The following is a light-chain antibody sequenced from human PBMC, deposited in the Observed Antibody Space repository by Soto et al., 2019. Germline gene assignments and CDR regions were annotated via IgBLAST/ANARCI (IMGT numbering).Light chain of an antibody. Sequence: THPSPLSAYPGHALNPSLPRNNSAVCGYNYVSWYQHHPGKAPKLMIFDVSNRPSGVSNRFSGSKSGNTASLTISGLQPEDEADYYCSSYTTSNTRQIVFGTGTKVTVL. CDR2: DVS. CDR1: NSAVCGYNY. J-gene: IGLJ1*01. V-gene: IGLV2-14*03. CDR3: SSYTTSNTRQIV.